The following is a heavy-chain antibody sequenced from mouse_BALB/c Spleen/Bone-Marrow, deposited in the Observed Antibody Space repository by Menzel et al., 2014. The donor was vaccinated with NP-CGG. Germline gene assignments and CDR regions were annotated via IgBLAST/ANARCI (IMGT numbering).Heavy chain of an antibody. CDR2: ILPGSGST. J-gene: IGHJ3*01. V-gene: IGHV1-9*01. Sequence: QVQPQQSGAELMKPGASVKISCKATGYTFSSYWIEWVKQRPGHGLEWIGEILPGSGSTNYNEKFKGKATFTADTSSNTAYMQLSSLTSEDSAVYYCARRGYDGAYWGQGTLVTVSA. D-gene: IGHD2-14*01. CDR3: ARRGYDGAY. CDR1: GYTFSSYW.